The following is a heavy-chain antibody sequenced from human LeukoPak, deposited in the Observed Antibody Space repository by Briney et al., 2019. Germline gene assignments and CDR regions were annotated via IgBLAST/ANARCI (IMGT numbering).Heavy chain of an antibody. V-gene: IGHV3-33*06. CDR1: RFTFSHYG. J-gene: IGHJ4*02. CDR3: AKDAQRGFDYSNSLEK. Sequence: GGSLRLSCAASRFTFSHYGMHWVRQAPRKGLEWVAVIWNDGSNQFYADSVKGRFTVSRDNSQNTLYLQMNNLRPEDTAVYYCAKDAQRGFDYSNSLEKWGQGTLVTVSS. CDR2: IWNDGSNQ. D-gene: IGHD4-11*01.